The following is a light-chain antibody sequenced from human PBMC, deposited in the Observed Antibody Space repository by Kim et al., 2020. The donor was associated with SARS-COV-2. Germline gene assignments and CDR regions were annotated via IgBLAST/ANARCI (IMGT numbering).Light chain of an antibody. Sequence: SPGERATLSCRASQSVSSSYLAWYQQKPGQAPRLLIYAASIRATGIPDRFSGSGSGTDFALTISRLEPEDFAVYYCQQYSNSPLTFGGGTKVDIK. J-gene: IGKJ4*01. V-gene: IGKV3-20*01. CDR1: QSVSSSY. CDR3: QQYSNSPLT. CDR2: AAS.